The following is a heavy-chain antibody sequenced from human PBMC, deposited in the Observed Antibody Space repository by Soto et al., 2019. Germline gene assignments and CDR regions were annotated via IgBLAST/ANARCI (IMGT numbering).Heavy chain of an antibody. D-gene: IGHD3-3*01. J-gene: IGHJ6*02. V-gene: IGHV1-69*13. CDR2: IIPIFGTA. CDR1: GGTFSSYA. Sequence: SVKVSCKASGGTFSSYAISWVRQAPGQGLEWMGGIIPIFGTANYAQKFQGRVTITADESTSTAYMELSSLRSEDTAVYYCARDLRFLEWLSSPAYYYYGMDVWGQGTTVTVSS. CDR3: ARDLRFLEWLSSPAYYYYGMDV.